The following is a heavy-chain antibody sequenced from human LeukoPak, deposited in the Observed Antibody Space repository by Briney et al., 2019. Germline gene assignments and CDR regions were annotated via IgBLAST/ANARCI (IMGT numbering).Heavy chain of an antibody. CDR3: ARIVGPTIWYFDL. V-gene: IGHV3-48*01. D-gene: IGHD1-26*01. Sequence: GGSLRLSFAASGFTFSNYSMNWVRQAPGKGLEWVSYISSSSSSIYYADSVKGRFTISRDNAKNSLYLQMDSLRVEDTAVYYCARIVGPTIWYFDLWGRATLVTVSS. CDR2: ISSSSSSI. J-gene: IGHJ2*01. CDR1: GFTFSNYS.